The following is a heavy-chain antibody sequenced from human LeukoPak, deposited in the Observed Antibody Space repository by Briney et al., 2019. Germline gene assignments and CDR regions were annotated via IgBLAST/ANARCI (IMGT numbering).Heavy chain of an antibody. J-gene: IGHJ4*01. CDR3: ATTRAPSNGRVLYYMDY. CDR2: IMSSSRNI. V-gene: IGHV3-21*01. CDR1: GFRFGSYS. Sequence: PGGSLRLSCAASGFRFGSYSMNWVRQAPGKALEWVSSIMSSSRNIYYADSVKGRFTISRDNAKNSLYLQMNSLRAEDTAVYYCATTRAPSNGRVLYYMDYWGKGTLVTVSS. D-gene: IGHD3-3*01.